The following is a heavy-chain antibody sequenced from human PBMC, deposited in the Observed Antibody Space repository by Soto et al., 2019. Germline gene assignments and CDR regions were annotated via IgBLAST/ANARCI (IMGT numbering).Heavy chain of an antibody. CDR3: ARSPHRVVNWFDP. CDR2: IYSSGGT. V-gene: IGHV4-4*02. J-gene: IGHJ5*02. Sequence: SETLSLTCAVSGGSISSTNWWSWVRQPPGKGLEWIGDIYSSGGTNYNPSLRSRLTISVDTSKTQFSLNLNSVTAADTAVYYCARSPHRVVNWFDPWGQGTLVTVS. D-gene: IGHD2-15*01. CDR1: GGSISSTNW.